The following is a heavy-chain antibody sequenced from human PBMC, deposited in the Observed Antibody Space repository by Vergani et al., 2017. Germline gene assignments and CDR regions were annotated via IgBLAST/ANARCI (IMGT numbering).Heavy chain of an antibody. V-gene: IGHV1-69*02. CDR1: GGTFSSYT. CDR2: IIPILGIA. CDR3: ARSHLDVVRGVISWFDP. J-gene: IGHJ5*02. D-gene: IGHD3-10*01. Sequence: QVQLVQSGAEVKKPGSSVKVSCKASGGTFSSYTISWVRQAPGQGLEWMGRIIPILGIANYAQKFQGRVTITADKSTSTAYMELSSLRSEDTAVYYCARSHLDVVRGVISWFDPWGQGTLVTVSS.